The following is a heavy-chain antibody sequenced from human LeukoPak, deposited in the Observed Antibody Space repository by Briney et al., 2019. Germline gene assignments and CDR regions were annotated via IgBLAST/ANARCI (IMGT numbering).Heavy chain of an antibody. Sequence: NPGGSLRLSCAASGFAFSNAWMSWVRQAPGKGLEWVGRIKSKTDGGTTDYAAPVKGRFTISRDDSKNTLYLQMNSLKTEDTAVYYCTTAGGFGEFPPSDYWGQGTLVTVSS. D-gene: IGHD3-10*01. CDR3: TTAGGFGEFPPSDY. J-gene: IGHJ4*02. CDR2: IKSKTDGGTT. V-gene: IGHV3-15*01. CDR1: GFAFSNAW.